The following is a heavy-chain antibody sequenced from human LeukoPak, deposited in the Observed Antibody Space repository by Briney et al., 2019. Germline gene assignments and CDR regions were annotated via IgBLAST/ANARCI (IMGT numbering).Heavy chain of an antibody. J-gene: IGHJ4*02. CDR3: ARRKYSSGGGFDY. Sequence: SETLSLTCTVSGGSISSSSYYWGWIRQPPGKGLEWIGEIYHSGSTNYNPSLKSRVTISVDKSKNQFSLKLSSVTAADTAVYYCARRKYSSGGGFDYWGQGTLVTVSS. V-gene: IGHV4-39*07. CDR2: IYHSGST. D-gene: IGHD6-19*01. CDR1: GGSISSSSYY.